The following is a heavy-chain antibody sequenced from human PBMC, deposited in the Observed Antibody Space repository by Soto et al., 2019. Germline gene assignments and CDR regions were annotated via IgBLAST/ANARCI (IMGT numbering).Heavy chain of an antibody. CDR2: IIPIPGTA. CDR3: ARSQGSSTSLEIYYYYYYGMEV. D-gene: IGHD2-2*01. CDR1: GGTFGSYA. V-gene: IGHV1-69*01. J-gene: IGHJ6*02. Sequence: QVQLVQSGAEVKKPGSSVKVSCKASGGTFGSYAISWVRQAPGQGLECMGGIIPIPGTANYAQKFQGRVTIAADESTSTAYMELSSLRSEDTAVYYCARSQGSSTSLEIYYYYYYGMEVWGQGTTVTVSS.